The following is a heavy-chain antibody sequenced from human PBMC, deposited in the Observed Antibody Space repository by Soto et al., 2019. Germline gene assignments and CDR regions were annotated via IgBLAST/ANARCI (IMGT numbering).Heavy chain of an antibody. CDR2: ISGSGGST. CDR3: AKGLGIGKGSDAFDI. CDR1: GFTFSSYA. D-gene: IGHD7-27*01. J-gene: IGHJ3*02. V-gene: IGHV3-23*01. Sequence: GGSLRLSCAASGFTFSSYAMSWVRQAPGKGLEWVSAISGSGGSTYYADSVKGRFTISRDNSKNTLYLQMNSLRAEDKAVYYCAKGLGIGKGSDAFDIWGQGTMVTVSS.